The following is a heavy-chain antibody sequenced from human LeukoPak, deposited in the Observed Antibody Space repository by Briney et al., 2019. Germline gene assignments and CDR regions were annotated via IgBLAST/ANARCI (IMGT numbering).Heavy chain of an antibody. Sequence: GGSLRLSCAASRFAFTSYAMSRVRQAPGQGLEWGSAISGSGGSTYYADSVKGRFTISRDNSKNTLYLQMNSLRAEDTAVYYCAKDRGSSSWYLDYWGQGTLVTVSS. CDR1: RFAFTSYA. CDR3: AKDRGSSSWYLDY. J-gene: IGHJ4*02. V-gene: IGHV3-23*01. CDR2: ISGSGGST. D-gene: IGHD6-13*01.